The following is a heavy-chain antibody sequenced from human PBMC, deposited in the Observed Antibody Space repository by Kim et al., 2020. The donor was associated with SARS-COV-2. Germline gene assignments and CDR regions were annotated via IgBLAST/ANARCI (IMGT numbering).Heavy chain of an antibody. D-gene: IGHD3-10*01. CDR2: ITWNNNTI. CDR3: ARGRPIDY. CDR1: GFTFDDYA. V-gene: IGHV3-9*01. J-gene: IGHJ4*02. Sequence: GGSLRLSCAASGFTFDDYAMHWVRQAPGEGLQWVSGITWNNNTIGYADSVKGRITISRDNAQNSLYLEMNSLRVEDTAFYYCARGRPIDYWGQGTLVTVSS.